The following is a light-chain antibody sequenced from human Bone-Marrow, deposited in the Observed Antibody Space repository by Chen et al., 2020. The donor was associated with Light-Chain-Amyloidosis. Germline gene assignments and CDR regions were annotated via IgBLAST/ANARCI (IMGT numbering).Light chain of an antibody. CDR3: QSADSSGTDEVI. J-gene: IGLJ2*01. CDR2: GDT. CDR1: DLPTKY. Sequence: SYELTQPPSVSVSPGQTARITCSGDDLPTKYAYWYQQKPGQAPVLVIHGDTERPSGISERFSGSSAGTTATLTLSGVQAEDEADYHCQSADSSGTDEVIFGGGTKRTVL. V-gene: IGLV3-25*03.